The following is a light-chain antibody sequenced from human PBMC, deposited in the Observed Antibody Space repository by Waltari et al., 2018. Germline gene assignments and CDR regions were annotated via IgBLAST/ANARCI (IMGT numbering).Light chain of an antibody. CDR3: QAWDISTDVV. Sequence: SYEVTQPPSVSVSPGHTANITCSGDKLGDKYACWYQKKPGQSPVMVIYQNRKRPSGIPERFSGSNSGNTATLTISGTQAMDEADYYCQAWDISTDVVFGGGTKLTVL. V-gene: IGLV3-1*01. J-gene: IGLJ2*01. CDR1: KLGDKY. CDR2: QNR.